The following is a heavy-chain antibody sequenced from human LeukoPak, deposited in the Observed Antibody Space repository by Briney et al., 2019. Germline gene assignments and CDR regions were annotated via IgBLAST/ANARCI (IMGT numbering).Heavy chain of an antibody. Sequence: SETLSLTCAVYGGSFSGYYWSWIRQPPGKGLEWIGEINHSGSTNYNPSLKSRVTISVDTSKNQFSLKLSSVTAADTAVYYCARDWVYSSSWYGGLDCWGQGTLVTVSS. J-gene: IGHJ4*02. CDR3: ARDWVYSSSWYGGLDC. CDR1: GGSFSGYY. D-gene: IGHD6-13*01. CDR2: INHSGST. V-gene: IGHV4-34*01.